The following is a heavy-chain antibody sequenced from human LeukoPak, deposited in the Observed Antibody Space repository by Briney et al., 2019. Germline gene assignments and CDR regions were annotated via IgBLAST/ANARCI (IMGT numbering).Heavy chain of an antibody. Sequence: SETLSLTCAVYGGSFSGYYWSWIRQPPGKGLEWIGEINHSGSTNYNPSLKSRVTISVDTSKNQFSLKLSSVTAADTAVYYCARRESGVQDYWGRGTLVTVSS. CDR1: GGSFSGYY. J-gene: IGHJ4*02. CDR3: ARRESGVQDY. D-gene: IGHD2-8*01. CDR2: INHSGST. V-gene: IGHV4-34*01.